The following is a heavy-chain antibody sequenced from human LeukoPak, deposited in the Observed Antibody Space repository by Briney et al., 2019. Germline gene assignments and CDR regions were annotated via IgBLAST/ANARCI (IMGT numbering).Heavy chain of an antibody. Sequence: HPGGSLRLSCAASGFTFSSYEMNWVRQAPGKGLEWVSYISGSGRTMSYADSAKGRFTISRDNVKNSLYLQMNSLRVEDTAVYHCARGGLYGYDVFDYWGQGTLVTVSS. V-gene: IGHV3-48*03. CDR1: GFTFSSYE. CDR2: ISGSGRTM. J-gene: IGHJ4*02. D-gene: IGHD5-12*01. CDR3: ARGGLYGYDVFDY.